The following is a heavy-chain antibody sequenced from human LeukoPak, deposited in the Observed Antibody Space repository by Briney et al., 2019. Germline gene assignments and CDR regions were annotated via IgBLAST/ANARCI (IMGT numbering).Heavy chain of an antibody. CDR3: GKKRHRGYYYNSMVFNYDVVFDI. CDR1: GGSISSSSSY. D-gene: IGHD3-22*01. J-gene: IGHJ3*02. Sequence: SETLSLTCTVSGGSISSSSSYWGWIRQPPGKGLEWIGSIYYSGSTYYNPSLKSRVTISVDTSKNQFSLKLSSVTAADTAVYYWGKKRHRGYYYNSMVFNYDVVFDIGAQGKM. CDR2: IYYSGST. V-gene: IGHV4-39*01.